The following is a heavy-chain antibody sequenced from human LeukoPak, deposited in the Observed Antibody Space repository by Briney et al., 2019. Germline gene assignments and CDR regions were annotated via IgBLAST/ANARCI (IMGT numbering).Heavy chain of an antibody. J-gene: IGHJ4*02. CDR1: GFTFSSYG. Sequence: GGSLRLSCAASGFTFSSYGMSWVRQAPGKGLEWVSAISGSGGSTYYADSVKGRFTISRDNSKNTLYLQMNSLRAEDTAVYYCAKDRLLWFGELFASFGYWGQGTLVTVSS. V-gene: IGHV3-23*01. D-gene: IGHD3-10*01. CDR3: AKDRLLWFGELFASFGY. CDR2: ISGSGGST.